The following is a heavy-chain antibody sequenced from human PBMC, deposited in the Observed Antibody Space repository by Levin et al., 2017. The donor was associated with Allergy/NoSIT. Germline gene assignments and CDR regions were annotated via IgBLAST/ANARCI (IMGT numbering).Heavy chain of an antibody. CDR1: GFTFSSYS. V-gene: IGHV3-21*01. CDR2: ISSSSSYI. Sequence: GESLKISCAASGFTFSSYSMNWVRQAPGKGLEWVSSISSSSSYIYYADSVKGRFTISRDNAKNSLYLQMNSLRAEDTAVYYCARVLTVPALDYWGQGTLVTVSS. D-gene: IGHD2-2*01. CDR3: ARVLTVPALDY. J-gene: IGHJ4*02.